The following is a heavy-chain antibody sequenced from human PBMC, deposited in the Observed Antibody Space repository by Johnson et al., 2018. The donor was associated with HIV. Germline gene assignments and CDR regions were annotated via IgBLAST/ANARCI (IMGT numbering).Heavy chain of an antibody. Sequence: QVHLVESGGGVVQPGRFLRLSCAASLFIVSSNYMHWVRQAPGKGLEWVAFIRYDGSNKYYADSVTGRFTISRDNSKNSLYLQMNSLRAEDTAMYYCARDGSDVVGAPLQAFDIWGQGTMVTVSS. V-gene: IGHV3-33*08. CDR1: LFIVSSNY. CDR3: ARDGSDVVGAPLQAFDI. D-gene: IGHD1-26*01. CDR2: IRYDGSNK. J-gene: IGHJ3*02.